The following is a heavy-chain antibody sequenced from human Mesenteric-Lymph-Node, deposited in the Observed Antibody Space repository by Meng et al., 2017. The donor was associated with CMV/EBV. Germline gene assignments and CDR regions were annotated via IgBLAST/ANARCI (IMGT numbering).Heavy chain of an antibody. D-gene: IGHD5-18*01. V-gene: IGHV3-21*01. CDR3: ARGRDTAMVTCDY. Sequence: GESLKISCAASGFTFSIYSLHWVRQAPGKGLEWVSSISSSSSYIYYADSVKGRFTISRDNAKNSLYLQMNSLRAEDTAVYYCARGRDTAMVTCDYWGQGTLVTVSS. CDR1: GFTFSIYS. J-gene: IGHJ4*02. CDR2: ISSSSSYI.